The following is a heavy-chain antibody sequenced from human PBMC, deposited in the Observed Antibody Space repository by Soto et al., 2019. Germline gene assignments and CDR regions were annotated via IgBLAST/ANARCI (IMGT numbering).Heavy chain of an antibody. CDR2: ISGSGGST. Sequence: GGSLRLACAASGFTFSSYAMGWVRQAPGKGLEWVSAISGSGGSTYYADSVKGRFTISRDNSKNTLYLQMNSLRAEDTAVYYCAKARAAAKTSATNWFGPWGHGTLV. D-gene: IGHD6-13*01. J-gene: IGHJ5*02. CDR3: AKARAAAKTSATNWFGP. CDR1: GFTFSSYA. V-gene: IGHV3-23*01.